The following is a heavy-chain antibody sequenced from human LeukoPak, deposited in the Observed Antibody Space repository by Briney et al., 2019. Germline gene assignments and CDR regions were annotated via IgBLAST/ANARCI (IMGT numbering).Heavy chain of an antibody. J-gene: IGHJ6*03. CDR3: ARALYFDPEYYYYYYMDV. V-gene: IGHV1-18*01. CDR2: ISGYNGNT. Sequence: GASVKVSCKTSGYTFVSFGISWVRQAPGQGLEWMGWISGYNGNTNYAQKLQGRVTMTTDTSTSTVYMELRSLRSDDTAMYYCARALYFDPEYYYYYYMDVWGKGTTVTVSS. D-gene: IGHD3-9*01. CDR1: GYTFVSFG.